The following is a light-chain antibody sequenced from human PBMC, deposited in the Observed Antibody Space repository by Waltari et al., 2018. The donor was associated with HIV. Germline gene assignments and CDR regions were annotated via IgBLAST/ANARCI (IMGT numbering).Light chain of an antibody. CDR1: SSDVGGSNY. CDR2: EGI. CDR3: SSYTSSSTPWV. J-gene: IGLJ2*01. V-gene: IGLV2-14*01. Sequence: QSALTQPASVSGSPGQSITISCTGTSSDVGGSNYVSWYQQHPGKAPKLMIYEGINRPAGVSNRFSGSKSGNTASLTISGLQAEDEADYYCSSYTSSSTPWVFGGGTKLTVL.